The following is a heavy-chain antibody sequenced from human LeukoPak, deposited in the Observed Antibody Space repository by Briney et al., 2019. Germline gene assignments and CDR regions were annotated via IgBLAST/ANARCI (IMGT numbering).Heavy chain of an antibody. Sequence: PGGSLRLSCAAPGITFSNYNMNWVRQAPGKGLEWISAITSSSSYTFYADSVKGRFTISRDNAKNSLYLQMNSLRDEDTAVYYCARWLYSSGWAIDYWGQGTLVTVSS. CDR1: GITFSNYN. V-gene: IGHV3-21*01. CDR3: ARWLYSSGWAIDY. J-gene: IGHJ4*02. D-gene: IGHD6-19*01. CDR2: ITSSSSYT.